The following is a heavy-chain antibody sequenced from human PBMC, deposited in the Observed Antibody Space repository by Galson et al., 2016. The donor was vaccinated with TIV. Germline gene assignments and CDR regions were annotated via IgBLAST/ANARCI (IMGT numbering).Heavy chain of an antibody. Sequence: PALVKPTQTLTLTCTFSGFSLSATGMSVSWIRQPPGKALEWLARIDWDDDIYFSTSPRTRLTISKDTSKNQVVLTMTNMDPVDTATYFCARMPLPTEYYETSGNSGAFDFRGQGTKVTVSS. CDR1: GFSLSATGMS. CDR2: IDWDDDI. D-gene: IGHD3-16*01. J-gene: IGHJ3*01. CDR3: ARMPLPTEYYETSGNSGAFDF. V-gene: IGHV2-70*11.